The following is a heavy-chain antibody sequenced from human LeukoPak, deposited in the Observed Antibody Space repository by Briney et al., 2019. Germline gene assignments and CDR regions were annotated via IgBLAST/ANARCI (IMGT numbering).Heavy chain of an antibody. Sequence: ASVKVSCKASGHTFSGYYIYWVRQAPGQGLEWMGWINPNSGGTNYAQKLQGRVTMTTDTSTSTAYMELRSLRSDDTAVYYCARISSGWWDFDYWGQGTLVTVSS. V-gene: IGHV1-2*02. CDR1: GHTFSGYY. CDR2: INPNSGGT. D-gene: IGHD6-19*01. J-gene: IGHJ4*02. CDR3: ARISSGWWDFDY.